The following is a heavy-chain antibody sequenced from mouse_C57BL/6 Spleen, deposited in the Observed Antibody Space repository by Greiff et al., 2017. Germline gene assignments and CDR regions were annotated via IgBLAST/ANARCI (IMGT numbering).Heavy chain of an antibody. V-gene: IGHV5-17*01. CDR3: ASPIGSSLFAY. Sequence: EVKVVESGGGLVKPGGSLKLSCAASGFTFSDYGMHWVRQAPEKGLEWIGYISRGSSSIYYADTVKGRFTISRDNAKNTLFLQMTSLRSEDTDVYYCASPIGSSLFAYRGQGTLVTVSA. D-gene: IGHD1-1*01. CDR2: ISRGSSSI. CDR1: GFTFSDYG. J-gene: IGHJ3*01.